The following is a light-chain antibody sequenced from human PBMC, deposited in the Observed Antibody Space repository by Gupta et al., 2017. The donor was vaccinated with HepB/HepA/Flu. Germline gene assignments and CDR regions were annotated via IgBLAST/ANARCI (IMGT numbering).Light chain of an antibody. CDR1: QTVGSN. CDR3: HQYNDWSLIT. CDR2: GAS. Sequence: EVVMTQSPATLSVSPGESVTLSCRANQTVGSNLAWYQQKFGLAPRLVIYGASTRATGIPARFRGSGSGTQFTLTISTLQSEDFAVYYCHQYNDWSLITFGQGTRLEI. V-gene: IGKV3-15*01. J-gene: IGKJ5*01.